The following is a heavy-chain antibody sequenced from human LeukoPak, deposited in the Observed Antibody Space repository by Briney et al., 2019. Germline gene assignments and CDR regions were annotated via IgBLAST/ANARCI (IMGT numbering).Heavy chain of an antibody. V-gene: IGHV1-69*13. CDR3: ARISLGAIWGYYYGMDV. D-gene: IGHD1-26*01. J-gene: IGHJ6*02. Sequence: SVKVSRKASGGTFSSYSISWVRQAPGQGLEWMGGIISIFDAADYAQKFQGRVTITADESTSTAYMELSSLRSEDTAVFYCARISLGAIWGYYYGMDVWGQGTTVTVSS. CDR1: GGTFSSYS. CDR2: IISIFDAA.